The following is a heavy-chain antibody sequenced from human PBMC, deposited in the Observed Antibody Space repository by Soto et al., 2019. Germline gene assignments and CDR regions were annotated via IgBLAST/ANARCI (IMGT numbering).Heavy chain of an antibody. V-gene: IGHV4-31*03. Sequence: QVQLQESGPGLVKPSQTLSLTCTVSDGSISSVNFYWSWIRQHPGKGLEWIGYIYYSGSTYYNPSLKSRVTISVDTSKNQFSLKLNSVTAADTAVYYCAREGGDGVDYWGQGTLVTVSS. CDR1: DGSISSVNFY. CDR3: AREGGDGVDY. CDR2: IYYSGST. D-gene: IGHD3-16*01. J-gene: IGHJ4*02.